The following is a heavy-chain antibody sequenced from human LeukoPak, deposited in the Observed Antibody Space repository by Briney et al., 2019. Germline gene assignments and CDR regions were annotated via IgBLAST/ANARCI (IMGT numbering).Heavy chain of an antibody. Sequence: ASVKVSCKASGYTFTSYYMHWVRQAPGQGLEWTGIINPSGGSTNYAQKFQGRVTMTRDTSTNTVYMELSSLRSEDTAAYYCARDPPNCSGGSCYSSEAFDIWGQGTMVTVSS. D-gene: IGHD2-15*01. CDR2: INPSGGST. J-gene: IGHJ3*02. CDR3: ARDPPNCSGGSCYSSEAFDI. V-gene: IGHV1-46*01. CDR1: GYTFTSYY.